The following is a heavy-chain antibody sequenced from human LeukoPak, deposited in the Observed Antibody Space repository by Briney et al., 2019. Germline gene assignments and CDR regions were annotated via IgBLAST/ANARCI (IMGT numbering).Heavy chain of an antibody. CDR3: ARHALGNSGWFCFDY. CDR1: GYSFTNYW. J-gene: IGHJ4*02. D-gene: IGHD6-19*01. V-gene: IGHV5-10-1*01. Sequence: GESLKISCKGSGYSFTNYWISWVRQMPGKGLEWMGRFDPAHSANVYSPAFQGHVSISADRSINTAYLQWNSLEASDTAMYYCARHALGNSGWFCFDYWGQGALVTVSS. CDR2: FDPAHSAN.